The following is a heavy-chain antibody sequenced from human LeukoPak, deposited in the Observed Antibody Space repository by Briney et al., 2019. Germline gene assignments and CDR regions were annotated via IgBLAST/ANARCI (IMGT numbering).Heavy chain of an antibody. CDR2: IDYSGST. Sequence: PSETLSLTCTVSGASISSGVYYWNWIRQHPGKGLEWIGHIDYSGSTYYNPSLKRRITISVDTSKSQFSLKVSSVTAADTAVYYCARETKLMGYSSGLGFNYWGQGTLVTVSS. V-gene: IGHV4-31*03. CDR1: GASISSGVYY. D-gene: IGHD6-19*01. CDR3: ARETKLMGYSSGLGFNY. J-gene: IGHJ4*02.